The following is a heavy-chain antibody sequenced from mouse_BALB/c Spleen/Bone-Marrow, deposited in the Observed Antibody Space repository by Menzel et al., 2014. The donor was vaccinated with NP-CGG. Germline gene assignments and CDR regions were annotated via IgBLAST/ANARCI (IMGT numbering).Heavy chain of an antibody. CDR3: AGAEGNYCAMDY. CDR1: GYAFSSYW. V-gene: IGHV1-80*01. J-gene: IGHJ4*01. CDR2: IYPGDGDT. D-gene: IGHD2-1*01. Sequence: QVHVKQSGAELVRPGSSVKISCKASGYAFSSYWMNWVKQRPGQGLEWIGQIYPGDGDTNYNGKFKGKATLTADKSSSTAYMQLSSLTSEDSAVYFCAGAEGNYCAMDYWGQGTSVTVSS.